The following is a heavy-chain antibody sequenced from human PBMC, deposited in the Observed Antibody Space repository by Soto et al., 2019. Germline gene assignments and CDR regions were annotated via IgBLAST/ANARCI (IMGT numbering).Heavy chain of an antibody. J-gene: IGHJ3*02. V-gene: IGHV3-33*01. D-gene: IGHD4-17*01. CDR1: GFTFSSYG. CDR2: IWYDGSNK. CDR3: ASASDYGDYSDAFDI. Sequence: QVQLVESGGGVVQPGRSLRLSCAASGFTFSSYGMHWVRQAPGKGLEWVAVIWYDGSNKYYADSVKGRFTISRDNSKNTLYLQMNSLRAEDTAVYYCASASDYGDYSDAFDIWGQGTMVTVSS.